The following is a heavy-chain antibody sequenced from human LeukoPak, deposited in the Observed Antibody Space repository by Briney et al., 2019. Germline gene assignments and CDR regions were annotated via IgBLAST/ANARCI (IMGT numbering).Heavy chain of an antibody. J-gene: IGHJ4*02. CDR1: GFTFSSYA. D-gene: IGHD3-3*01. Sequence: GGSLRLSCAASGFTFSSYAMSWVRQAPGKGLEWVSAISGSGGSTYYADSVKGRFTISRDNSKNTLYLQMNSLRAEDTAVYYCARGHNFWSGYLDYWGQGTLVTVSS. V-gene: IGHV3-23*01. CDR2: ISGSGGST. CDR3: ARGHNFWSGYLDY.